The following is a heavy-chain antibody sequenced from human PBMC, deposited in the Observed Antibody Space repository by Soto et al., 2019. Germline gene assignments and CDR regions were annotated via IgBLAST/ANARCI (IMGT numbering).Heavy chain of an antibody. V-gene: IGHV1-3*01. J-gene: IGHJ4*01. D-gene: IGHD1-7*01. CDR1: GYTFTSYA. Sequence: GASVKVSCKASGYTFTSYAIHWVCQAPGQRLEWMGWINPGNGNTRYSQKFQGRVTISRDTSATTAYMEMSSLRFEDTAVYYCARVPRYNWNYAVDYWGHGTLVTVSS. CDR3: ARVPRYNWNYAVDY. CDR2: INPGNGNT.